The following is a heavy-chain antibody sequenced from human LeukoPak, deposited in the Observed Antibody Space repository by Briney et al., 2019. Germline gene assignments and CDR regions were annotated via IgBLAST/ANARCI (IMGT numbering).Heavy chain of an antibody. V-gene: IGHV3-48*04. Sequence: PGGSLRLSCAASGFTFSSYSMNWVRQAPGKGLEWVSYISSSSSTIYYADSVKGRFTISRDNAKNSLYLQMNSLRAEDTAVYYCARDSRIAAAAHDYWGQGTLVTVSS. CDR2: ISSSSSTI. CDR3: ARDSRIAAAAHDY. D-gene: IGHD6-13*01. J-gene: IGHJ4*02. CDR1: GFTFSSYS.